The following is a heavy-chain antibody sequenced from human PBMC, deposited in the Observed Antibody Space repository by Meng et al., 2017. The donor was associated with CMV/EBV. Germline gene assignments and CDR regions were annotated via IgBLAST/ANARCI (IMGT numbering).Heavy chain of an antibody. V-gene: IGHV2-5*02. CDR2: IYWDDDK. Sequence: QLTLKEFGPTLVKHTQTLTLTCTFSGFSLSTSGVGVGWIRQPPGKALEWLALIYWDDDKRYSPSLKSRLTITKDTSKNQVVLTMTNMDPVDTATYYCARIAAAGRFDYWGQGTLVTVSS. D-gene: IGHD6-13*01. CDR1: GFSLSTSGVG. J-gene: IGHJ4*02. CDR3: ARIAAAGRFDY.